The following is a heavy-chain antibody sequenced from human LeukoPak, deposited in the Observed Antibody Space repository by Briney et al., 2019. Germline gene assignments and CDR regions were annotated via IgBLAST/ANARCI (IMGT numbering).Heavy chain of an antibody. J-gene: IGHJ4*02. D-gene: IGHD3-10*01. CDR1: GGSISSYY. V-gene: IGHV4-4*07. CDR3: AREVYGSGSYYNPFDY. Sequence: SETLSLTCTVSGGSISSYYCSWIRQPAGKGLEWIGRIYTSGGTNYNPSLKSRVAMSVDTSKNQFSLKLSSVTAADTAVYYCAREVYGSGSYYNPFDYWGQGTLVTVSS. CDR2: IYTSGGT.